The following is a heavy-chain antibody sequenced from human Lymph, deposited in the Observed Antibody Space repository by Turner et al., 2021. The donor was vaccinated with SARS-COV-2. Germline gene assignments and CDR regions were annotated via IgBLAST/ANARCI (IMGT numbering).Heavy chain of an antibody. Sequence: QVQLVASGGGVVPPGRSLRLSCASSGFTFSSYAMHWVRQAPGKGLEWVAVISYDGSNKDYTDSVKGRFTISRDKSKNTLYLQMHSLRAEDTAVFYCGRPYSGSDSAYFDYWGQGTLVTVSS. CDR1: GFTFSSYA. J-gene: IGHJ4*02. CDR2: ISYDGSNK. D-gene: IGHD1-26*01. V-gene: IGHV3-30*04. CDR3: GRPYSGSDSAYFDY.